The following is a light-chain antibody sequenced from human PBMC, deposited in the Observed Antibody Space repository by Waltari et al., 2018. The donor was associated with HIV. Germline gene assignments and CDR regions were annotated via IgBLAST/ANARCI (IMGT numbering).Light chain of an antibody. CDR2: EVN. V-gene: IGLV2-14*01. J-gene: IGLJ2*01. Sequence: QSALTQPASVSGSPGQSITLSFTGTSSDVGGYHYVSWYQQHPGKAPKLIISEVNNRASGVSDRFSGSRSGYTASLTISGLQAEDEAIYHCSSYRTTTEPMVFGGGTKLTVL. CDR1: SSDVGGYHY. CDR3: SSYRTTTEPMV.